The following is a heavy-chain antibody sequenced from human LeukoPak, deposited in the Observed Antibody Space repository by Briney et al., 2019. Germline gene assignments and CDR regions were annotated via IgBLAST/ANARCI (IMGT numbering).Heavy chain of an antibody. V-gene: IGHV1-8*01. Sequence: ASVKVSCKASGYTFTSYDINWVRQATGQGLEWMGWMNPNSGNTGHAQKFQGRVTMTRNTSISTAYMELSSLRSEDTAVYYCARVSCGGGSCYSGENWFDPWGQGTLVTVSS. CDR2: MNPNSGNT. CDR3: ARVSCGGGSCYSGENWFDP. D-gene: IGHD2-15*01. CDR1: GYTFTSYD. J-gene: IGHJ5*02.